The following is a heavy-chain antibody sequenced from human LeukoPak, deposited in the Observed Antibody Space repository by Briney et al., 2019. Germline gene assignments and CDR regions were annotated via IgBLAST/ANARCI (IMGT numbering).Heavy chain of an antibody. V-gene: IGHV4-59*12. CDR3: ARGPYCSGGSCYKGSDY. J-gene: IGHJ4*02. CDR2: VYYSEST. CDR1: GGSISSYY. D-gene: IGHD2-15*01. Sequence: SETLSLTCSVSGGSISSYYWSWLRQPPGKGLEWIGYVYYSESTNYNPSLKSRVTISVDTSKNQFSLKMSSVTAADTAVYYCARGPYCSGGSCYKGSDYWGQGTLVTVSS.